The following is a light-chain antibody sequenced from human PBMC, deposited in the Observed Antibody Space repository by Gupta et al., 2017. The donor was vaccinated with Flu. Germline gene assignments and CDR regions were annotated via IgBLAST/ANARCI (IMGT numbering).Light chain of an antibody. V-gene: IGLV2-14*01. CDR1: SSDVGGYKY. CDR2: EVS. J-gene: IGLJ2*01. Sequence: QSALTQPASVSGSPGQSITISCTGTSSDVGGYKYVSWYQQHPGKAPKLMIYEVSNRPSGVSNRVSGSKSGNTASLTISGLQAEDEADYYCSSYTSSAVIFGGGTKLTVL. CDR3: SSYTSSAVI.